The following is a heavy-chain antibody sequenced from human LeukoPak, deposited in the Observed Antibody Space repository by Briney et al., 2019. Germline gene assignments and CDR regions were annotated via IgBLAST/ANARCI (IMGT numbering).Heavy chain of an antibody. V-gene: IGHV4-31*03. CDR1: GGSISSGGYY. CDR3: ARVVYYGSGTRAGDFDY. CDR2: IYYSGST. D-gene: IGHD3-10*01. J-gene: IGHJ4*02. Sequence: PSETLSLTCTVSGGSISSGGYYWSWIRQHPGKGLEWIGYIYYSGSTYYNPSLKSRVTISVDTSKNQFSLKLSSVTAADTAVYYCARVVYYGSGTRAGDFDYWGPGTLVTVSS.